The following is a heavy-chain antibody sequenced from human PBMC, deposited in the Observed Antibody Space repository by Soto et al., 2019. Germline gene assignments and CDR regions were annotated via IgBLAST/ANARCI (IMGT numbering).Heavy chain of an antibody. CDR2: ISTSTGNT. J-gene: IGHJ3*02. D-gene: IGHD6-6*01. V-gene: IGHV1-18*04. CDR1: GYTFTNYD. Sequence: ASVKVSCKASGYTFTNYDVTWVRQAPGQGLEWMGWISTSTGNTNYAQKLQGRVTMATDTSASTAYMELRSLRSDDTAVYYCARGEGMAARHDGYDIWGQGTMVTVSS. CDR3: ARGEGMAARHDGYDI.